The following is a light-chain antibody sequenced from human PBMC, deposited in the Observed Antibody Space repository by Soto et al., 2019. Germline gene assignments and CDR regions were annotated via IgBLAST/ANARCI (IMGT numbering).Light chain of an antibody. CDR1: SRDHGRYNL. CDR3: CSYAGSNTWV. J-gene: IGLJ3*02. CDR2: EGS. Sequence: QSALTKPASVSGSPGQSITIACTGTSRDHGRYNLVSGYQKHPGKAPKLIIHEGSKRPSGVSDRFSGSKSGNTASLTISGLQAEDESDYYCCSYAGSNTWVFGGGTKVTVL. V-gene: IGLV2-23*01.